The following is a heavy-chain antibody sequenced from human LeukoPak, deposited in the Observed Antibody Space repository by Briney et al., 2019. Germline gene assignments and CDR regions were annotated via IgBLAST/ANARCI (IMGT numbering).Heavy chain of an antibody. CDR1: GFTFSSYE. Sequence: GGSLRLSCAASGFTFSSYEMNWVRQAPGKGLEWVSYISSSGSTIYYADSVKGRFTISRDNAKNSLYLQMNSLRAEDTAVYYCARDPDYYDSLRKGDYWGQGTLVTVSS. CDR3: ARDPDYYDSLRKGDY. D-gene: IGHD3-22*01. J-gene: IGHJ4*02. V-gene: IGHV3-48*03. CDR2: ISSSGSTI.